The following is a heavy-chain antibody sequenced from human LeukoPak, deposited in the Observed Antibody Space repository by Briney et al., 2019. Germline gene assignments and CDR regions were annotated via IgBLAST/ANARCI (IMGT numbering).Heavy chain of an antibody. Sequence: GGSLRLSCAASGLRLSRYWISWVCQAPGKGLEWVANIKQDGSEKNYVESVKGRFTISRDNAKNSLYLQMNSLRVEDTAVYYCARYFVLGGDVYFDYWGQGTLVTVSS. V-gene: IGHV3-7*01. CDR1: GLRLSRYW. D-gene: IGHD3-16*01. J-gene: IGHJ4*02. CDR3: ARYFVLGGDVYFDY. CDR2: IKQDGSEK.